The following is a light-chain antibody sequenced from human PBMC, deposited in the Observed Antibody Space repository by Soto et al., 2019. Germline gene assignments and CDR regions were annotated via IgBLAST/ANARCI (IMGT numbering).Light chain of an antibody. CDR3: QQRSNWPLT. CDR1: QSVSSY. CDR2: DAS. V-gene: IGKV3-11*01. J-gene: IGKJ4*01. Sequence: ETVLTQSPATLSLSPGERATLSCRASQSVSSYLAWYQHTPGKAPRLLIYDASNRATGIPARFSGSGSGTDLPLTISSLEPADFAVYYCQQRSNWPLTFGGGTKGEIK.